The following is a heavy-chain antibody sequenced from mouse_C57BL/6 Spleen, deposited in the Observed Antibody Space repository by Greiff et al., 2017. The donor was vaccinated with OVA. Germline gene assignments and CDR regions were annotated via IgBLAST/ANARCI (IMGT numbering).Heavy chain of an antibody. Sequence: VQLQQSGAELVMPGASVKLSCKASGYTFTSYWMHWVKQRPGQGLEWIGEIDPSDSYTNYNQKFKGKSTLTVDKSSSTAYMQLSSLTSEDSAVYYCARKSSSGYFFAYWGQGTLVTVSA. J-gene: IGHJ3*01. CDR2: IDPSDSYT. D-gene: IGHD3-2*02. CDR1: GYTFTSYW. V-gene: IGHV1-69*01. CDR3: ARKSSSGYFFAY.